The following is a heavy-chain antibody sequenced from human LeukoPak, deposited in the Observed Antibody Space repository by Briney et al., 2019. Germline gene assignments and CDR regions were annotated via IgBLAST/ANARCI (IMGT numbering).Heavy chain of an antibody. CDR3: AKDRKVFEL. CDR2: ISGSGGTT. J-gene: IGHJ2*01. V-gene: IGHV3-23*01. Sequence: PGGSLRLSCAASGLTFSTYAMSWVRQAPGKGPEWVSCISGSGGTTYYADSVKGRYTISRDNSRSTLYLQMNSLRAENTALYYCAKDRKVFELWGRGTLVTVSS. CDR1: GLTFSTYA.